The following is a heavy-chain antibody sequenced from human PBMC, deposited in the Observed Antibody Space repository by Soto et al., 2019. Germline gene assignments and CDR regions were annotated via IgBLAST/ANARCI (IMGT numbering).Heavy chain of an antibody. CDR3: AKDVCSSTSCSTPYDY. J-gene: IGHJ4*02. CDR2: ISYDGSNK. V-gene: IGHV3-30*18. D-gene: IGHD2-2*01. CDR1: GFTFSSYG. Sequence: GGSLRLSCAASGFTFSSYGMHWVRQAPGKGLEWVAVISYDGSNKYYADSVKGRFTISRDNSKNTLYLQMNSLRAEDTAVYYCAKDVCSSTSCSTPYDYWGQGTLVTVSS.